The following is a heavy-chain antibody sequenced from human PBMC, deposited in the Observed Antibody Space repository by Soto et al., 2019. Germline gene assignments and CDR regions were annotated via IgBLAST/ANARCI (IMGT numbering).Heavy chain of an antibody. CDR1: GYSINSGYY. D-gene: IGHD3-9*01. J-gene: IGHJ4*02. V-gene: IGHV4-38-2*02. CDR2: IYHSGTT. CDR3: AALTPPFDY. Sequence: SETLSLTCTVSGYSINSGYYWGWVRQSPGKGLEWIGTIYHSGTTYYNPSLKSRVTISVDTSKNQFSLKLNSVTAADTAVYYCAALTPPFDYWGQGTLVTVSS.